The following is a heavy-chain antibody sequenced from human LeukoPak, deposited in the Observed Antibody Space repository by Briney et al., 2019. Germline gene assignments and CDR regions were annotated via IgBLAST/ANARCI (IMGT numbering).Heavy chain of an antibody. CDR2: IYYSGST. V-gene: IGHV4-59*01. J-gene: IGHJ6*04. Sequence: PSETLSFTCTVSGGSISSYYWSWIRQPPGKGLEWIGHIYYSGSTNYNPSLKSRVTISVDTSKNQFSLKLSSVTAADTAVYYCARDHSSSWFMYGMDVWGKGTTVTVSS. CDR3: ARDHSSSWFMYGMDV. CDR1: GGSISSYY. D-gene: IGHD6-13*01.